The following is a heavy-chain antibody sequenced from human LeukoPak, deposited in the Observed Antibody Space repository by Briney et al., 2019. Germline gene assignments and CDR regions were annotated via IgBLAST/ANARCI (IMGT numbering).Heavy chain of an antibody. CDR2: IYTSGST. V-gene: IGHV4-4*07. CDR1: GGSISSYY. CDR3: AREDCSGGSCYSLLMDV. Sequence: SETLSLTCTVSGGSISSYYWSWIRQPAGKGLEWIGRIYTSGSTNYNPSLKSRVPMSVDTSKNQFSLKLSSVTAADTAVYYCAREDCSGGSCYSLLMDVWGKGTTVTVSS. D-gene: IGHD2-15*01. J-gene: IGHJ6*03.